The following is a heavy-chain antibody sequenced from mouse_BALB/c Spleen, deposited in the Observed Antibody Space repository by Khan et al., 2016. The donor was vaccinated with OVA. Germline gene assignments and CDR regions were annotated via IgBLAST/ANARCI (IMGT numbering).Heavy chain of an antibody. V-gene: IGHV1-76*01. J-gene: IGHJ2*01. Sequence: QMQLEESGAELVRPGASVKLSCKTSGYIFTSYWIHWVKQRSGQGLQWIARIYPGTDNTYYNEKLKDKATLTADKSSSTAYMQLSSLTSEDSAVYCCARDENLYYFDYWGQGTTLTVSS. CDR3: ARDENLYYFDY. CDR2: IYPGTDNT. CDR1: GYIFTSYW.